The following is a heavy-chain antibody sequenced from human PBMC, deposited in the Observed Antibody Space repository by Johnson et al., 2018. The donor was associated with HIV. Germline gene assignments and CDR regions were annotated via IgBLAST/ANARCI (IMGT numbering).Heavy chain of an antibody. CDR3: AKGYSGYDYYAFDI. J-gene: IGHJ3*02. Sequence: QVQLVESGGSLVKPGGSLSLSCAASGFTFSDYYMSWIRQAPGKGLEWVSYISSSGSNIYYADFVKGRFTISRDNSKNTLYLQMNSLRAEDTAVYYCAKGYSGYDYYAFDIWGQGTMVTVSS. CDR2: ISSSGSNI. V-gene: IGHV3-11*01. CDR1: GFTFSDYY. D-gene: IGHD5-12*01.